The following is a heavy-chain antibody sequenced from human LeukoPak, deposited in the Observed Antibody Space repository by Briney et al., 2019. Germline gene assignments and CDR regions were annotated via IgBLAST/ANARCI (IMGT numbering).Heavy chain of an antibody. V-gene: IGHV4-59*01. CDR2: INYSGRT. D-gene: IGHD6-13*01. CDR3: ARVHEYSSSWYEY. J-gene: IGHJ4*02. Sequence: SETLSLTCTVSGGSISTYYWSWVRQPPGKGLEWIGYINYSGRTNTNSSLKSRVAISVDTSKNQFSLRLSSVTAADTAVYYCARVHEYSSSWYEYWGQGTLVTVSS. CDR1: GGSISTYY.